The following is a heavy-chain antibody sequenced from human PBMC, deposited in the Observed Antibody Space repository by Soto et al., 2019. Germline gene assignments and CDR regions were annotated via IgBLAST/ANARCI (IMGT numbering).Heavy chain of an antibody. CDR3: ARSPPSSYYGGSGTFDY. J-gene: IGHJ4*02. CDR1: GGFTSTNNW. Sequence: QLQLQESGPGLVRPSGTLSLTCAVSGGFTSTNNWWSWVRQPPGKGLEWIGDAYQSGSTEYNPSLKSRVSISVDKSENQISLKLTSATAADTAVYYCARSPPSSYYGGSGTFDYWGQGALVTVSS. D-gene: IGHD3-10*01. CDR2: AYQSGST. V-gene: IGHV4-4*02.